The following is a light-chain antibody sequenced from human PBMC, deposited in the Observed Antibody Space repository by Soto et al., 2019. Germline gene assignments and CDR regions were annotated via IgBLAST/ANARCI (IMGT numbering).Light chain of an antibody. CDR3: QRRQNWPYM. Sequence: EIVLTQSPATLSLSPGQRATVSGRASQSVSSSLAWYQQKPGQAPRLLIDDAFNRATGLPARCSGSVSGTDFTLTISSREPEDFAVYYCQRRQNWPYMFGQGTKLEIK. CDR1: QSVSSS. J-gene: IGKJ2*01. V-gene: IGKV3-11*01. CDR2: DAF.